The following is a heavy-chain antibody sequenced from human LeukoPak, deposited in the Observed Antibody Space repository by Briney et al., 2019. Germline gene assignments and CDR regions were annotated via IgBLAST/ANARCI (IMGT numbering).Heavy chain of an antibody. CDR2: IYYSGST. CDR1: GGSISSYY. Sequence: PSETLSLTCTVSGGSISSYYWSWIRQPPGKGLEWIGYIYYSGSTNYNPSLKSRVTMSVDTSKNQFSLKLSSVTAADTAVYYCARGSIVVVPAAHNDAFDIWGQGTMVTVSS. CDR3: ARGSIVVVPAAHNDAFDI. J-gene: IGHJ3*02. V-gene: IGHV4-59*12. D-gene: IGHD2-2*01.